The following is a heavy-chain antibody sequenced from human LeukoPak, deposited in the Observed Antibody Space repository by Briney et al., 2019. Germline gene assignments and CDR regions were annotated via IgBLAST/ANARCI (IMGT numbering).Heavy chain of an antibody. CDR1: GGSFSGYY. D-gene: IGHD3-22*01. CDR3: AGLVGRYSSGHYYYYFDY. CDR2: INHSGST. V-gene: IGHV4-34*01. J-gene: IGHJ4*02. Sequence: SETLSLTCAVYGGSFSGYYWSWIRQPPGKGLEWIGEINHSGSTNYNPSLKSRVTISVDTSKNQFSLKLSSVTAADTAVYYCAGLVGRYSSGHYYYYFDYWGQGTLVTVSS.